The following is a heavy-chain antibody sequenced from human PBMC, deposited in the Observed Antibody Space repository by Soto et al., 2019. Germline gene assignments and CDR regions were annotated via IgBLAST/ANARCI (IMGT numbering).Heavy chain of an antibody. V-gene: IGHV4-34*01. J-gene: IGHJ4*02. Sequence: QVQLQQWGAGLLKPSETLSLTCAVYGGSFSGYYWSWIRQPPGKGLEWIGEINHSGSTNYNPSLKSRVTISVDTSKNQFSLKRSSVTAADTAVYYCAREVVRGGLFDSWGQGTLVTLSS. CDR1: GGSFSGYY. CDR2: INHSGST. CDR3: AREVVRGGLFDS. D-gene: IGHD3-10*01.